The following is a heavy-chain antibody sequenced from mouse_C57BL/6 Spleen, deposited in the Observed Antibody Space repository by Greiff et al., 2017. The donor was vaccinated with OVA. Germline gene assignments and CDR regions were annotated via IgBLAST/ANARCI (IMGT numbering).Heavy chain of an antibody. CDR1: GYTFTSYW. D-gene: IGHD2-5*01. CDR2: IYPGSGST. Sequence: QVHVKQPGAELVKPGASVKMSCKASGYTFTSYWITWVKQRPGQGLEWIGDIYPGSGSTNYNEKFKSKATLTVDTSSSTAYMQLSSLTSEDSAVYYCARKPYYSNYDAMDYWGQGTSVTVSS. CDR3: ARKPYYSNYDAMDY. V-gene: IGHV1-55*01. J-gene: IGHJ4*01.